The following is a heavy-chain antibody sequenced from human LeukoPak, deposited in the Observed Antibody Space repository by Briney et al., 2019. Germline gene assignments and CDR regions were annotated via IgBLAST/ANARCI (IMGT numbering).Heavy chain of an antibody. CDR1: GFTFRSYS. V-gene: IGHV3-21*01. D-gene: IGHD5-12*01. J-gene: IGHJ3*02. CDR2: ISSSSSYI. CDR3: ARATTPYDAFDI. Sequence: GGSLRLSCAASGFTFRSYSMNWVRQAPGKGLEWVSSISSSSSYIYYADSVKGRFTIPRDNAKNSLYLQMNSLRAEDTAVYYCARATTPYDAFDIWGQGTMVTVSS.